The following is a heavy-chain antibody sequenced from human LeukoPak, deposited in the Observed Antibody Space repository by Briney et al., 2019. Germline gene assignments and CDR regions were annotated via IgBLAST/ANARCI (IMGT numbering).Heavy chain of an antibody. J-gene: IGHJ3*02. D-gene: IGHD2-15*01. CDR1: GDSIRSSDYY. CDR3: VRHCCSSPSKRTFDI. CDR2: ISDGGST. V-gene: IGHV4-39*01. Sequence: SETLSLTCTVSGDSIRSSDYYWGCIRQSPGKGLEWIGTISDGGSTYYNPSLKSRIIISVGTSKNQFSLQLSSVTAADTAVYYCVRHCCSSPSKRTFDIWGQGTLVAVSS.